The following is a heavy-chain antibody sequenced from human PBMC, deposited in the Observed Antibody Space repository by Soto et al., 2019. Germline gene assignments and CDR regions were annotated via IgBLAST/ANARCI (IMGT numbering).Heavy chain of an antibody. D-gene: IGHD3-10*01. V-gene: IGHV4-4*02. J-gene: IGHJ5*02. CDR2: IYHTGST. CDR3: ARDPYYYGSGDKGGFDP. Sequence: QVQLQESGPGLVKPSGTLSLTCAVSGGSLSSTHWWSWVRQPPRKGLEWIGDIYHTGSTNYNPSLKSRVTISVEKSNNQFSLNLSSVTAADTAVYYCARDPYYYGSGDKGGFDPWGQGTLVIVSS. CDR1: GGSLSSTHW.